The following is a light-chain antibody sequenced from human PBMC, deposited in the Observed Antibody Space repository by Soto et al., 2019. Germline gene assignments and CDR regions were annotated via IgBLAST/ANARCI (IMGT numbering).Light chain of an antibody. V-gene: IGKV1-39*01. Sequence: DIQMTQSPSSLSASVGDRVTIPCRASPSISRYLNWYQQKPGKAPKLLIYAASSLQSGVSSRFSGTGSGTDFTFTISSLQPEDVGTYYCQQTYNTPRTFGQGTKVEIK. CDR1: PSISRY. CDR3: QQTYNTPRT. J-gene: IGKJ1*01. CDR2: AAS.